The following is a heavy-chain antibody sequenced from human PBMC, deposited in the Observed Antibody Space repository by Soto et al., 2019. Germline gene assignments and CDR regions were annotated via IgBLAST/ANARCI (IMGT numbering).Heavy chain of an antibody. CDR1: GGSISSGGYY. CDR3: ARGVIRYFDWLLAEFDY. V-gene: IGHV4-31*03. Sequence: SETLSLTCTVSGGSISSGGYYWSRIRQHPGKGLEWIGYIYYSGSTYYNPSLKSRVTISVDTSKNQFSLKLSSVTAADTAVYYCARGVIRYFDWLLAEFDYWGQGTLVTVSS. CDR2: IYYSGST. D-gene: IGHD3-9*01. J-gene: IGHJ4*02.